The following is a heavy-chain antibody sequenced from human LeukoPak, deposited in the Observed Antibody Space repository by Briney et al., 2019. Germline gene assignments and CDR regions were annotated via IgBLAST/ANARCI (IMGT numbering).Heavy chain of an antibody. CDR3: AKRGVVIRVILVGFHKEAYYFDS. Sequence: GGSLRLSCAASGFTFSSYAMTWVRQAPGKGLEWVSAFSATDGSAQYAESVEGRFTISRDNPKNTLYLQMNSLRAEDTAVYFCAKRGVVIRVILVGFHKEAYYFDSWGQGALVTVSS. CDR1: GFTFSSYA. D-gene: IGHD3-22*01. J-gene: IGHJ4*02. CDR2: FSATDGSA. V-gene: IGHV3-23*01.